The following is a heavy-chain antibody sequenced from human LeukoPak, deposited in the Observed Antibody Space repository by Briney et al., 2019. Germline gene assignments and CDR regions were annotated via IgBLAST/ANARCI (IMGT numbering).Heavy chain of an antibody. V-gene: IGHV3-15*01. Sequence: GGSLRLSCAAPGFTFNNAWMNWVRQAPGRGLQWVGLIRRKADGGTTDYAAPVKGRFTISRDGSKNTWYLQMNSLKTEDTAVYYCTTDPRIGRYFDNWGQGTLVAVSS. CDR2: IRRKADGGTT. J-gene: IGHJ4*02. CDR1: GFTFNNAW. CDR3: TTDPRIGRYFDN. D-gene: IGHD1-26*01.